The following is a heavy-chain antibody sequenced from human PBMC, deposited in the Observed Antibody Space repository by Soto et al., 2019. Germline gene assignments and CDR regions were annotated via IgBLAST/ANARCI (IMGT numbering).Heavy chain of an antibody. Sequence: QVQLVQSGAEVKKPGASVKVSCKASGYTFTGYYMHWVRQAPGQGLEWMGWINPNSGGTNYAQKFQGRVPMTRDTSITTAYMERSRLRSDDTAVYYCARGGRGVRGVPDFGVWGQGTLVTVSS. CDR1: GYTFTGYY. CDR2: INPNSGGT. V-gene: IGHV1-2*02. J-gene: IGHJ4*02. CDR3: ARGGRGVRGVPDFGV. D-gene: IGHD3-10*01.